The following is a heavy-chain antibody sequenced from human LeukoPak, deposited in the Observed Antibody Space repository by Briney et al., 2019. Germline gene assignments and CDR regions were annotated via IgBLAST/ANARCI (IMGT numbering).Heavy chain of an antibody. CDR2: ISYDGSNK. D-gene: IGHD3-22*01. V-gene: IGHV3-30*18. Sequence: PGGSLRLSCAASGFTFSSYGMHWVRQAPGKGLEWVAVISYDGSNKYYADSVKGRFTISRDNSKNTLYLQMNSLRAEDTAVYYCAKDLAGLLTPDDAFDIWGQGTMVTVSS. J-gene: IGHJ3*02. CDR3: AKDLAGLLTPDDAFDI. CDR1: GFTFSSYG.